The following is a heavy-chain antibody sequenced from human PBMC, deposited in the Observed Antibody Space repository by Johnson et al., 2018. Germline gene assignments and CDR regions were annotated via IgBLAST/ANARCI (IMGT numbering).Heavy chain of an antibody. D-gene: IGHD4-23*01. V-gene: IGHV3-9*01. J-gene: IGHJ3*02. CDR3: SRDLDGGNAFDI. CDR2: ISWNSGSI. Sequence: VQLQESGGGLVQPGGSLRLACAASGFTFDDYAMHWVRQAPGKGLEWVSGISWNSGSIGYADSVKGRFTISRDNAKNSLYLQMNSLRAGDTAVYYWSRDLDGGNAFDIWGQGTMVTVSS. CDR1: GFTFDDYA.